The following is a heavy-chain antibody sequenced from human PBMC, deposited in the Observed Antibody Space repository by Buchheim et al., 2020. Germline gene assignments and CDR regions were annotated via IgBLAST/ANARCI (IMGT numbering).Heavy chain of an antibody. CDR3: ARVYGGDYYYYGMDV. CDR1: GYTFTGYY. D-gene: IGHD4-23*01. CDR2: IKPISGGT. Sequence: QVQLVQSGAEVKKPGATVKVSCKASGYTFTGYYMHWVRQAPGDGLEWMGWIKPISGGTKYAQKFQGRVTMTRDTSISTAYMELNSLRSDDTAVYYCARVYGGDYYYYGMDVWGQGTT. V-gene: IGHV1-2*02. J-gene: IGHJ6*02.